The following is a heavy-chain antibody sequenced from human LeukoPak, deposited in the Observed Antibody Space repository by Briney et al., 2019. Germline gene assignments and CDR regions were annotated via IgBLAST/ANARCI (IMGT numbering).Heavy chain of an antibody. D-gene: IGHD5-18*01. CDR1: GYTFTIYY. J-gene: IGHJ4*02. Sequence: GASVKVSCKASGYTFTIYYMHWVRQAPGQGLEWMGWINPNSGGTNYAQRFQGWVTMTRDTSISTVYMELSSLKSDDTAVYYCARGRYSYAYDYWGQGTLVTVSS. V-gene: IGHV1-2*04. CDR3: ARGRYSYAYDY. CDR2: INPNSGGT.